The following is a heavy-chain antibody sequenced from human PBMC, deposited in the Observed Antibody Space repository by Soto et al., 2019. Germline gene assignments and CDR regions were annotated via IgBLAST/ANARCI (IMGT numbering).Heavy chain of an antibody. Sequence: EVQLVESGGGLVKPGGSLRLSCAASGFTFSSYSMNWVRQAPGKGLEWVSSISSSSSYIYYADSVKGRFTISRDNAKNSLYLQMNSLRAEDTAVYYCAREGGYCSSTSCYEKYYYYGMDVWGQGTTVTVSS. V-gene: IGHV3-21*01. CDR2: ISSSSSYI. D-gene: IGHD2-2*01. J-gene: IGHJ6*02. CDR3: AREGGYCSSTSCYEKYYYYGMDV. CDR1: GFTFSSYS.